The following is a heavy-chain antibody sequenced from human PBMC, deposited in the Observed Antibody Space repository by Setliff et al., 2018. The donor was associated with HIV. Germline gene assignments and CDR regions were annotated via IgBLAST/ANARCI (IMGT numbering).Heavy chain of an antibody. Sequence: GGSLRLSCAASGFSFSNAWMSWVRQAPGKGLEWIGRIKSKTHGGTTDYGAPAQGRFTISRDDSKTTLYLQINSLKIEDTAVYYCVTDRTIFGLVTEYYFDYWGQGALVTVSS. CDR2: IKSKTHGGTT. D-gene: IGHD3-3*01. V-gene: IGHV3-15*01. CDR1: GFSFSNAW. CDR3: VTDRTIFGLVTEYYFDY. J-gene: IGHJ4*02.